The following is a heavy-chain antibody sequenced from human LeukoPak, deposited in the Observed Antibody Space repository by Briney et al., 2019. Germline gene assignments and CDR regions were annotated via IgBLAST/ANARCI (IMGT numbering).Heavy chain of an antibody. V-gene: IGHV1-2*02. Sequence: GASVKVSCKASGYTFTGYYMHWVRQAPGQGLEWMGWINPNSGGTNYAQKFQGRVTMTRDTSISTAYMELSRLRSDDTAVYCCARGTGYYCSGSEADYWGQGTLVTVSS. J-gene: IGHJ4*02. CDR3: ARGTGYYCSGSEADY. D-gene: IGHD2-8*02. CDR1: GYTFTGYY. CDR2: INPNSGGT.